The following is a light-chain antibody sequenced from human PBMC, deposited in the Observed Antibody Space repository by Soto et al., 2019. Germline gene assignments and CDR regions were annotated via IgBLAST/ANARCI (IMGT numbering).Light chain of an antibody. CDR3: QQRSNWPPLT. V-gene: IGKV3D-15*01. CDR2: GAT. CDR1: QTVRDN. Sequence: EVVMTQSPATLSVSPGERATLSCRASQTVRDNLGWYQQKPGQPPRLLIYGATTRATGIPARFSGSGSGTEFTLTISSLEPEDFAVYYCQQRSNWPPLTFGQGTRLEI. J-gene: IGKJ5*01.